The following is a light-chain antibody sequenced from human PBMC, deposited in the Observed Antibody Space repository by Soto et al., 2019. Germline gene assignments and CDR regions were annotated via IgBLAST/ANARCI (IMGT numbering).Light chain of an antibody. J-gene: IGKJ4*01. Sequence: QLTQSPSSLSASVGDRVTITCRASQGISRYLAWYQQKPGKVPNLLISEASTLESGVPSRFSGGGFGTDFTLTIRSLQPDDFAIYYCQQIYRYPLTFGGGTQVEIK. CDR3: QQIYRYPLT. V-gene: IGKV1-9*01. CDR2: EAS. CDR1: QGISRY.